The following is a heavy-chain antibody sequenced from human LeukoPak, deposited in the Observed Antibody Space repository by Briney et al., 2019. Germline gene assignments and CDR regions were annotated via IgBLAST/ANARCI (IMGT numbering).Heavy chain of an antibody. CDR1: GYTFTSYG. D-gene: IGHD6-13*01. J-gene: IGHJ2*01. Sequence: GASVKVSCKASGYTFTSYGISWVRQAPGQGLEWMGWISAYNGNTNYAQKLQGRVTMTTDTSTSTAYMELRSLRSDDTAVYYCARALAYPGIAAARNFDLWGRGTLVTVSS. CDR2: ISAYNGNT. V-gene: IGHV1-18*01. CDR3: ARALAYPGIAAARNFDL.